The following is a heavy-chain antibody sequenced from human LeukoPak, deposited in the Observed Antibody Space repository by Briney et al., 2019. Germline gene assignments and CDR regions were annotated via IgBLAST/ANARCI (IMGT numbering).Heavy chain of an antibody. CDR1: GDSVTSRSYC. CDR2: IYHSGSS. Sequence: SETLSLTCTVAGDSVTSRSYCWGWIGQPPGKGLEWIGCIYHSGSSYYNSSLNSRVTISVDTSKNEFSLRLKSVTATDTALYYCVRHRSGQAWLDPWGQGTLVTVSS. CDR3: VRHRSGQAWLDP. J-gene: IGHJ5*02. D-gene: IGHD1-26*01. V-gene: IGHV4-39*01.